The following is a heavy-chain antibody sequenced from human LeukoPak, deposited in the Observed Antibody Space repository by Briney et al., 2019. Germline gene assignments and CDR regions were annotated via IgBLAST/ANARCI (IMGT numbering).Heavy chain of an antibody. D-gene: IGHD3-16*01. CDR3: ARGGGLDV. Sequence: GGSLRLSCAASGFIFSDYSMNWARQAPGKGLEWEASINHNGNVNYYVDSVKGRFTISRDNAKNSLYLQMSNLRAEDTAVYFCARGGGLDVWGQGATVTVSS. CDR1: GFIFSDYS. J-gene: IGHJ6*02. CDR2: INHNGNVN. V-gene: IGHV3-7*03.